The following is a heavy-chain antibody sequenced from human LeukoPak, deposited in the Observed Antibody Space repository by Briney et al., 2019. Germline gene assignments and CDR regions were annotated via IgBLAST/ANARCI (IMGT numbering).Heavy chain of an antibody. CDR1: GFTFSSYG. Sequence: GGSLRLSCAASGFTFSSYGMHWVRQAPGKGLEWVAVISYDGSNKYYAHSVKGRFTISRDNSKNTLYLQMNSLRAEDTAVYYSAKEPTVDHNLCRYFDWFFDYWGQGTLVTVSS. J-gene: IGHJ4*02. CDR2: ISYDGSNK. D-gene: IGHD3-9*01. V-gene: IGHV3-30*18. CDR3: AKEPTVDHNLCRYFDWFFDY.